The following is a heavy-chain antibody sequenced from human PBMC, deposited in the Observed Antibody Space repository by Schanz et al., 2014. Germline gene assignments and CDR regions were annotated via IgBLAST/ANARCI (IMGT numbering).Heavy chain of an antibody. CDR2: INTNTGNP. V-gene: IGHV7-4-1*02. Sequence: QVQLVQYGAEVKKPGSSVKVSCKASGGTFSNYNIYWVRQAPGQGLEWLGRINTNTGNPTYAQGFTGRFVFSLDTSVSTAYLQISNLKAEDTAICYCAKGESAIRGFWSAYWGQGTLVTVSS. CDR3: AKGESAIRGFWSAY. J-gene: IGHJ4*02. D-gene: IGHD3-10*01. CDR1: GGTFSNYN.